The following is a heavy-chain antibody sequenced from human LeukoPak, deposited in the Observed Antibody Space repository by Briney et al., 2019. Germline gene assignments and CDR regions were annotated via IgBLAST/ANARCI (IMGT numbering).Heavy chain of an antibody. J-gene: IGHJ4*02. CDR2: ISSSGSTI. Sequence: GGSLRLSCAASGFTFSSYEMNWVRQAPGKGLEWISYISSSGSTIYYADSVKGRFTSSRDNAKNSLYLQMNSLRAEDTAVYYCARVLHKRNYDSSVYYGYWGQGTLVTVSS. CDR3: ARVLHKRNYDSSVYYGY. CDR1: GFTFSSYE. V-gene: IGHV3-48*03. D-gene: IGHD3-22*01.